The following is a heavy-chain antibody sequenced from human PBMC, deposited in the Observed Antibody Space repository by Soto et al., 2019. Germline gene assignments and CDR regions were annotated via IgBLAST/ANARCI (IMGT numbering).Heavy chain of an antibody. CDR1: GYTFTSYD. J-gene: IGHJ5*02. CDR2: MNPNSGNT. V-gene: IGHV1-8*01. CDR3: ARGRYYYDSRWFDP. Sequence: QVQLVQSGAEVKKPGASVKVSCKASGYTFTSYDINWVRQATGQGLEWMGWMNPNSGNTGYAQKFQCRVTMTRTTSISTAYMALSSMRSEDTAVYYCARGRYYYDSRWFDPWGQGTLVTVSS. D-gene: IGHD3-22*01.